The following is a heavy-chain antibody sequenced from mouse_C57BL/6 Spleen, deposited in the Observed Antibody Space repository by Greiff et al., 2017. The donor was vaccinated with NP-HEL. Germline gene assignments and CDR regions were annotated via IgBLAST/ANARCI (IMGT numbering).Heavy chain of an antibody. CDR3: AREKAYDSSLSMDY. Sequence: QVQLQQSGPELVKPGASVKISCKASGYAFSSSWMNWVKQRPGKGLEWIGRIYPGDGDTNYNGKFKGKATLTADKSSSTAYMQLSSLTSEDSAVYFCAREKAYDSSLSMDYWGQGTSVTVSS. D-gene: IGHD2-4*01. CDR1: GYAFSSSW. CDR2: IYPGDGDT. J-gene: IGHJ4*01. V-gene: IGHV1-82*01.